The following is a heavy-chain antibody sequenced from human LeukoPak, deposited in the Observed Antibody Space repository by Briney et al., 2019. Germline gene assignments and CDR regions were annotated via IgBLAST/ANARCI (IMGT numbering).Heavy chain of an antibody. CDR2: IYYSGST. CDR1: GGSISSYY. Sequence: SETLSLTCTVSGGSISSYYWSWIRQPPGKGLEWIGYIYYSGSTNYNPSLKSRVTISVDTSKNQFSLKLSSVTAADTAVYYCATDGGGYPNWFDPWGQGTLVTVSS. J-gene: IGHJ5*02. V-gene: IGHV4-59*01. CDR3: ATDGGGYPNWFDP. D-gene: IGHD1-26*01.